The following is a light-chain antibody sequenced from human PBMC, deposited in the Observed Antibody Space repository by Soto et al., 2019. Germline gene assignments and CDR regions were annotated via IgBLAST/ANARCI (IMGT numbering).Light chain of an antibody. CDR3: QQRSDWPIT. CDR1: QSVSSNY. Sequence: ENVLTQSPGTLSLSPGERVTLSCRASQSVSSNYLAWYQQKPGQAPRLLIYGASVRATGIPARFSGSGSGTDFTLTITSLEPEDFAVYSCQQRSDWPITFGQGTRLEIK. J-gene: IGKJ5*01. CDR2: GAS. V-gene: IGKV3D-20*02.